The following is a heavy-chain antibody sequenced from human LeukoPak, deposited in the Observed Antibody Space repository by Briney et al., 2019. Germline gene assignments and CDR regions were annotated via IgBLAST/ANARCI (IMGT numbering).Heavy chain of an antibody. CDR2: ISSGSTTI. CDR3: VSLGFWTAQDY. Sequence: GGSLRLSCAASGFNFISYSMNWVRQAPGKGLEWVSYISSGSTTIYYAGSVKGRFTISRDNAKNSLSLQMNSLRAGDTAVYYCVSLGFWTAQDYWGQGTLVTVSS. D-gene: IGHD2-21*02. J-gene: IGHJ4*02. V-gene: IGHV3-48*01. CDR1: GFNFISYS.